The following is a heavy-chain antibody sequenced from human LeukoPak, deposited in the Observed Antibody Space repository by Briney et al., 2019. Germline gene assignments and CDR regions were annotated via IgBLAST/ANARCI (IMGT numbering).Heavy chain of an antibody. CDR1: GYSLTSYW. D-gene: IGHD6-19*01. J-gene: IGHJ4*02. CDR2: IYPGDSDT. Sequence: GESLKISRKGSGYSLTSYWIGWVRQMPGKSLEWMGIIYPGDSDTRYSPSFQGQVTISADKSISTAYLQWSSLKASDSAMYYCARSPDWLGFDYWGQGTLVTVSS. V-gene: IGHV5-51*01. CDR3: ARSPDWLGFDY.